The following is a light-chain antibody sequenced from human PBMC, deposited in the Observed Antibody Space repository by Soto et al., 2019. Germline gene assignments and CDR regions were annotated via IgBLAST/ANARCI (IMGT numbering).Light chain of an antibody. CDR1: QSISSW. V-gene: IGKV1-5*03. CDR3: QQYDSYPLT. CDR2: KAS. J-gene: IGKJ4*01. Sequence: DIQMTQSPSTLSASVGDRVTITCRAGQSISSWLAWYQQKPGKAPKRLIYKASSLESGVPSSFSGSGSGTAFTLSISSRQPDHFAPYYCQQYDSYPLTFGGGTKVDI.